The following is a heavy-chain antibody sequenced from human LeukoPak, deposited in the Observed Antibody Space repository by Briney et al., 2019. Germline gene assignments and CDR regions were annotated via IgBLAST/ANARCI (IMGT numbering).Heavy chain of an antibody. J-gene: IGHJ4*02. CDR1: GYSISSGYY. Sequence: SETLSLTCAVSGYSISSGYYWGWIRQPPGKGLDWIGSIYHSETTYYNPSLESRITISVDTSKNQFSLKVTSVTAADTALYYCARVYCTSFGCYNFDYWGQGALVTVS. D-gene: IGHD2-2*01. CDR3: ARVYCTSFGCYNFDY. V-gene: IGHV4-38-2*01. CDR2: IYHSETT.